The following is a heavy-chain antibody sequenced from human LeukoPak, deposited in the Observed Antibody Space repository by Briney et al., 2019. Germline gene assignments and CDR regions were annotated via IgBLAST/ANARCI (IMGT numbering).Heavy chain of an antibody. D-gene: IGHD6-19*01. Sequence: PGGSLRLSCAASGFTFDDYAMHWVRQTPGKGLEWVSGISWNSGSIGYADSVKGRFTISRDNAKNSLYLQMNSLRAEDTALYYCGKDRTIAVAGPPDYWGQGTLVTVSS. CDR2: ISWNSGSI. J-gene: IGHJ4*02. CDR1: GFTFDDYA. V-gene: IGHV3-9*01. CDR3: GKDRTIAVAGPPDY.